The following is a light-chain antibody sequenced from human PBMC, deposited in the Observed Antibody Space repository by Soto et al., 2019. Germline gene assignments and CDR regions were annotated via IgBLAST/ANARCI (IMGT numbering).Light chain of an antibody. CDR3: QQYSSSRFT. Sequence: EIVLTQSPGTLSLSPGERATLSCRASQSISSSYLAWYQQKPGQAPRLLVYGASSRATGIPDRFSGSGSGTDFTLTISRLEPEDFAVYYCQQYSSSRFTFGPGTKVEIK. V-gene: IGKV3-20*01. J-gene: IGKJ3*01. CDR2: GAS. CDR1: QSISSSY.